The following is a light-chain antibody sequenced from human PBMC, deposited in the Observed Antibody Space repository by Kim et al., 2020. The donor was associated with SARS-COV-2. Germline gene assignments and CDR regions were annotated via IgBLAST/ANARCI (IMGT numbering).Light chain of an antibody. CDR1: QDSSNY. V-gene: IGKV1-27*01. CDR3: QKCDSAPWT. Sequence: ASVGDRVTITCRASQDSSNYLAWFQLKPGKAPKLLIYAASALQPGVPSRFSGSGSGTDFTLTVTSLQPEDVATYYCQKCDSAPWTFGQGTKVDIK. CDR2: AAS. J-gene: IGKJ1*01.